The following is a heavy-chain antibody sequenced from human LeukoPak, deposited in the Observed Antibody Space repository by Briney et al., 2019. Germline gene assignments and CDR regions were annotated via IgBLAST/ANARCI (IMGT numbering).Heavy chain of an antibody. J-gene: IGHJ5*02. CDR3: AKDKFGRNIVVVPAAGFDP. CDR1: GFTFSSYA. Sequence: GGSLRLSCAASGFTFSSYAMRWVRQAPGKGLEWVSAISGSGGSTYYADSVRGRFTISRDNSKNTLYLQMNSLRAEDTAVYYCAKDKFGRNIVVVPAAGFDPWGQGTLVTVSS. V-gene: IGHV3-23*01. D-gene: IGHD2-2*01. CDR2: ISGSGGST.